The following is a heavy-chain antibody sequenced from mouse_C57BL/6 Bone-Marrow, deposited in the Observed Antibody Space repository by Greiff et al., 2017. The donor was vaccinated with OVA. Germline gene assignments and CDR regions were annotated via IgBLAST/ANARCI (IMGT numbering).Heavy chain of an antibody. CDR1: GFNIKDYY. D-gene: IGHD3-2*02. V-gene: IGHV14-2*01. Sequence: VQLQQSGAELVKPGASVKLSCTASGFNIKDYYMPWVKQRTEQGLEWIGRIDPEDGETKYAPKFQGQATIPADTSSNTAYLQLSSLTSEDTAVYYCARRGAAQSPWFAYWGQGTLVTVSS. J-gene: IGHJ3*01. CDR2: IDPEDGET. CDR3: ARRGAAQSPWFAY.